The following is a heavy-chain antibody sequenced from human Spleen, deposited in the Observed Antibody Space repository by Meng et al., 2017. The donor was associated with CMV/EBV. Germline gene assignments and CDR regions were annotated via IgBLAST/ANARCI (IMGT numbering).Heavy chain of an antibody. D-gene: IGHD2-2*01. V-gene: IGHV4-61*01. Sequence: SETLSLTCTVSGGPVSSSSYYWSWIRQPPGKGLEWIGYIYHSGSTKYNPSLKSRVTISADTSKNKFPLKLGSVTAADTAVYYCARGGRCSSTSCYYHYYYGMDVWGQGTTVTVSS. CDR1: GGPVSSSSYY. J-gene: IGHJ6*02. CDR3: ARGGRCSSTSCYYHYYYGMDV. CDR2: IYHSGST.